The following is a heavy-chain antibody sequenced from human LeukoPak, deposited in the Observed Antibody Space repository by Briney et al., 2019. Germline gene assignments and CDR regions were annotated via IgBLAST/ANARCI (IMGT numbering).Heavy chain of an antibody. CDR1: GASISSGSYL. V-gene: IGHV4-61*02. Sequence: PSETLSLTCTVSGASISSGSYLWSWVRQPAGKALEWLGRFHTSGGTNYNPSLESRVTISVDTSKNQFSLKLTSVTAADTAVYYCASTVFGVTYNWFDPWGQGTLVTVSS. CDR3: ASTVFGVTYNWFDP. D-gene: IGHD3-3*01. J-gene: IGHJ5*02. CDR2: FHTSGGT.